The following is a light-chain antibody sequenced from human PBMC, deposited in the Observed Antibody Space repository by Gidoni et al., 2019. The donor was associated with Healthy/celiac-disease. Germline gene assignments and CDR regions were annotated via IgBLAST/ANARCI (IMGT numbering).Light chain of an antibody. Sequence: GGNNIGSKSVHWYQQKPGQAPVLVIYYDSDRPSGIPERFSGSNSGNTATLTISRVEAGDEADYYCQVWDSSSEHWVFGGGTKLTVL. CDR2: YDS. CDR3: QVWDSSSEHWV. J-gene: IGLJ3*02. V-gene: IGLV3-21*04. CDR1: NIGSKS.